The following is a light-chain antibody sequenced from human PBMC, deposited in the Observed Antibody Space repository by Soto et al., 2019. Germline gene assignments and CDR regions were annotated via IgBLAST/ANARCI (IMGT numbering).Light chain of an antibody. J-gene: IGKJ4*01. Sequence: EIVLTQSPATLSLSPGERATLSCRARQSVRSYLGWYQQKPGQAPRLLIYDTSNRATGIPARFSGSGSGTDYPLTISSLEPEDFAVYYCQHRSSWPLTFGGGTQVEIK. CDR3: QHRSSWPLT. V-gene: IGKV3-11*01. CDR2: DTS. CDR1: QSVRSY.